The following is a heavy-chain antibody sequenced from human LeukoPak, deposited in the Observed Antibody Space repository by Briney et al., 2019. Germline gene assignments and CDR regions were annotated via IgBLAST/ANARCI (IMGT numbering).Heavy chain of an antibody. CDR2: TYYRSKWYS. D-gene: IGHD5-12*01. CDR1: GDSVSSNSAA. J-gene: IGHJ4*02. V-gene: IGHV6-1*01. CDR3: ARDLGGYDSFDY. Sequence: SQTLSLTFAVSGDSVSSNSAAWSWIRQSPSRGLEWLGRTYYRSKWYSDYAVSVRGRITINPDTSKNQFSLQLNSVTPEDTALYYCARDLGGYDSFDYWGQGTLVTVSS.